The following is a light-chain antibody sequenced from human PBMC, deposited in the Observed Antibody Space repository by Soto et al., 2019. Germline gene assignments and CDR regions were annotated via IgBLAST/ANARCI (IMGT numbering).Light chain of an antibody. Sequence: DIQMTQSPSSLSASVGDRVTITCRASQSISSYLNWYQQKPGKAPKLLIYAASSLQSGDPSRFSGSGSGTDFTLTISSRQPEDFATYYCQQSYSTPYTFGQGTKLEIK. V-gene: IGKV1-39*01. CDR1: QSISSY. CDR2: AAS. J-gene: IGKJ2*01. CDR3: QQSYSTPYT.